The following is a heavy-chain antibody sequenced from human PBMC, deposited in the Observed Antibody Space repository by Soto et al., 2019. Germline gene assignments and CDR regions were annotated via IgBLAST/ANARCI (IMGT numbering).Heavy chain of an antibody. Sequence: EVQRVESGGGLVEPGGSLRLSCVASGFTLTTYTMNWVRQAPGTGLEWVSSINGRSNYKYYSDSVKGRFTISRDNAQNSLFLQMSRLGPEDTAVYYCVREDGVVGAASAFYSWGQGTLVTVSS. CDR3: VREDGVVGAASAFYS. D-gene: IGHD1-26*01. V-gene: IGHV3-21*02. CDR1: GFTLTTYT. J-gene: IGHJ4*02. CDR2: INGRSNYK.